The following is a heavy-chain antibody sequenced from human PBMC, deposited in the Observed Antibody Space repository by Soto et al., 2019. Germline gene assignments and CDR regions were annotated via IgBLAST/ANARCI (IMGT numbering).Heavy chain of an antibody. J-gene: IGHJ4*02. Sequence: QVQLQESGPGLVKPSETLSLTCTVSGGSLSSYYWNWIRQPAGKGLEWIGRFSTSGSTNYNPSLKSRVTMSVDTSKNQFSLRLNSVTAADTAVYYCARGCCRSSSCYGFDYWGQGTLVTVSS. CDR1: GGSLSSYY. CDR3: ARGCCRSSSCYGFDY. V-gene: IGHV4-4*07. CDR2: FSTSGST. D-gene: IGHD2-2*01.